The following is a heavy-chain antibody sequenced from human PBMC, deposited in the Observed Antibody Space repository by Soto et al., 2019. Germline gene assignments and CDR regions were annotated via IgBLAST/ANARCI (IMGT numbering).Heavy chain of an antibody. CDR2: LYSAGSA. D-gene: IGHD6-13*01. CDR3: ARVHSSSYLYFDY. J-gene: IGHJ4*02. V-gene: IGHV3-66*01. CDR1: GFTVSSYH. Sequence: EVQLVESGGGLVQPGGSLRLSCAASGFTVSSYHMSWVRQAPGKGLEWVSVLYSAGSADFADSVKGRFTISRDNSKNTLYLQMSSLRAEDTAVYYCARVHSSSYLYFDYWGQGTLVTVSS.